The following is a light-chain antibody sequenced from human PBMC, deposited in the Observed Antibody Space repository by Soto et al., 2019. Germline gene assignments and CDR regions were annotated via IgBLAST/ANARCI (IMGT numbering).Light chain of an antibody. V-gene: IGKV1-9*01. J-gene: IGKJ3*01. CDR2: SAS. CDR3: QQLNSYPPT. Sequence: IELTQSPSSLSASVGDRVTITCRASQSISSYLAWYQQKPGKAANRLIYSASTLRSGVPSRFSGSGSGTDFTLTISSLEPEDFATYYCQQLNSYPPTFGPGTKVDIK. CDR1: QSISSY.